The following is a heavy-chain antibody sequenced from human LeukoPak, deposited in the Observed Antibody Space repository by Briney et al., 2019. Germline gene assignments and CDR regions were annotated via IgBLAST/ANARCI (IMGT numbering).Heavy chain of an antibody. J-gene: IGHJ6*02. Sequence: GGSLRLSCAASGFTFSNYAMSWVRQAPGKGLEWVSGTSGSGGNTYYADSVKGRFTISRDSSKNTLYLQMNSLRAEDTAVYYCAKVESMIRSIRRGMDVWGQGTTVTVSS. CDR2: TSGSGGNT. CDR3: AKVESMIRSIRRGMDV. D-gene: IGHD3-10*01. CDR1: GFTFSNYA. V-gene: IGHV3-23*01.